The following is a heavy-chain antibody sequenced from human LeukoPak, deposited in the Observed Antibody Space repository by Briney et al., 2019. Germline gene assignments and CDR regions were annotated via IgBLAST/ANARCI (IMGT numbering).Heavy chain of an antibody. CDR2: INPNSGGT. CDR3: ARGFNSGWLVPPDY. J-gene: IGHJ4*02. D-gene: IGHD6-19*01. V-gene: IGHV1-2*02. Sequence: GASVKVSCKASGYTFTGYYMHWVRQAPGQGLEWMGWINPNSGGTNYAQKFQGRVTMTRDTSISTAYMELSRLRSDDTAVYYCARGFNSGWLVPPDYWGQGTLVTVSS. CDR1: GYTFTGYY.